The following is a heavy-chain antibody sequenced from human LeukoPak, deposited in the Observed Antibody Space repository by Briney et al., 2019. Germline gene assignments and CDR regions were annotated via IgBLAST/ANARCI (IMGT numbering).Heavy chain of an antibody. CDR3: ARGLYGGNRYFDN. CDR1: GYTFRDYE. Sequence: ASVRVSCKTSGYTFRDYEISWVRQAPGLGLEWVAWIHANSGKAGSAQKFQGRVTLTRDKSTETAFMDLSGLTSDDSATYFCARGLYGGNRYFDNWGQGTLITVSS. D-gene: IGHD4-23*01. CDR2: IHANSGKA. V-gene: IGHV1-8*01. J-gene: IGHJ4*02.